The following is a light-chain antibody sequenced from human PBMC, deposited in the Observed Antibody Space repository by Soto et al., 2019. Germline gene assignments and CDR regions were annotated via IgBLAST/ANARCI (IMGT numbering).Light chain of an antibody. V-gene: IGKV3-15*01. J-gene: IGKJ1*01. CDR1: QGLNRN. Sequence: ETVLTQSPSTLSLSPFETSTLSCTTSQGLNRNLAWYQQKLGQAPRVLIYGASTRAAGIPARFSGSGSGTEFILTISSLQSEDFAVYYCHEYNTWPWTFGQGTKVDIK. CDR2: GAS. CDR3: HEYNTWPWT.